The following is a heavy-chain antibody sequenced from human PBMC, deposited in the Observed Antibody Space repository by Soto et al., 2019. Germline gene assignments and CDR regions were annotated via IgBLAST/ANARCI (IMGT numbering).Heavy chain of an antibody. J-gene: IGHJ4*02. V-gene: IGHV3-23*01. CDR2: ISGGGGRI. CDR3: ATRKASLVCFEY. D-gene: IGHD3-16*01. CDR1: GFTFSNYD. Sequence: EVQLLESGGGLVQPGGSLRLSCAASGFTFSNYDMSWVRQAPGKGLEWVSTISGGGGRIDYADSVKGRFTISRDNSKNTLYMQMNSLRAEDTAVYYCATRKASLVCFEYWGQGTLVTVSS.